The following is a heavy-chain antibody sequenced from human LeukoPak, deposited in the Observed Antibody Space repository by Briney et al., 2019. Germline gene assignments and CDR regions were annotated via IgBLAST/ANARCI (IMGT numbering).Heavy chain of an antibody. CDR1: GGSVGTNTCY. CDR3: ARFWGVKDYFDY. J-gene: IGHJ4*02. Sequence: PSETLSLTCTVSGGSVGTNTCYWVWIRQPPGKGLEWIGSILFSGNTYYNPSLMRRVTISVDTSKNQFSLKLSSVAAADTAVYYCARFWGVKDYFDYWGQGTLVTVSS. V-gene: IGHV4-39*01. D-gene: IGHD7-27*01. CDR2: ILFSGNT.